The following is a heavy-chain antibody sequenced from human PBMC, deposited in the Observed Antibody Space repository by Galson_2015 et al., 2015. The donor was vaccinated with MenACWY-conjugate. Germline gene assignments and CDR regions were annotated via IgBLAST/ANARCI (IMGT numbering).Heavy chain of an antibody. D-gene: IGHD3-3*02. Sequence: ETLSLTCTVSGGSISSYYWSWIRQPTGKGLEWIGYIYYTGSTNYNPSLKSRVTMSVDTSKNQFSLKLRSVTAADTAVYYCARHPIFGVITAYYFDYWGQGTLVTVSS. CDR1: GGSISSYY. V-gene: IGHV4-59*08. CDR2: IYYTGST. CDR3: ARHPIFGVITAYYFDY. J-gene: IGHJ4*02.